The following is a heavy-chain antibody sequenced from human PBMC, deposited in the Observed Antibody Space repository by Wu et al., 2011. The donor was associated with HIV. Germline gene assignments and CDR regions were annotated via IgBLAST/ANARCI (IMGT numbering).Heavy chain of an antibody. CDR3: ASTDCSSTSCYGHYYYYYMDV. CDR2: INPNSGGT. CDR1: GYTFTGYY. Sequence: AEVKKPGASVKVSCKASGYTFTGYYMHWVRQAPGQGLEWMGWINPNSGGTNYAQKFQGRVTMTRDTSISTAYMELSRLRSDDTAVYYCASTDCSSTSCYGHYYYYYMDVWGKGTTVTVS. D-gene: IGHD2-2*01. J-gene: IGHJ6*03. V-gene: IGHV1-2*02.